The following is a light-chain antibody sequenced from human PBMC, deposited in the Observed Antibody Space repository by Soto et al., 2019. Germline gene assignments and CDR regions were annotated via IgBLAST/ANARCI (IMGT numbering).Light chain of an antibody. J-gene: IGKJ2*01. CDR1: QSVSSY. Sequence: EIVLTQSPATLSLSPGERATLSCRASQSVSSYLAWYQQKPGQAPRLLIYDASNRATGIPARFSGSGSGTDFTLTISSLEPEDFAVYYCQQRSNWFRAYTFGQGTKLEIK. CDR3: QQRSNWFRAYT. V-gene: IGKV3-11*01. CDR2: DAS.